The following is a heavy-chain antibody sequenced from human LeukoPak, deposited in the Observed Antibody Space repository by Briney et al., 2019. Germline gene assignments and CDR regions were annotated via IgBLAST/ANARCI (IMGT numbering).Heavy chain of an antibody. CDR2: IYTSGST. CDR3: ARDRGSGWSYYFDY. J-gene: IGHJ4*02. D-gene: IGHD6-19*01. Sequence: SEILSLTCTVSGGSISSYYWSWIRQPAGKGLEWIGRIYTSGSTNYNPSLKSRVTMSVDTSKNQFSLKLSSVTAADTAVYYCARDRGSGWSYYFDYWGQGTLVTVSS. V-gene: IGHV4-4*07. CDR1: GGSISSYY.